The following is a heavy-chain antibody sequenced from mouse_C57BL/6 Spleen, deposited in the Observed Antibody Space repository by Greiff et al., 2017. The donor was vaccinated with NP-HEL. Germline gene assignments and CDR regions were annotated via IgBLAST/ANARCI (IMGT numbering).Heavy chain of an antibody. CDR2: IDPSDSET. CDR1: GYTFTSYW. J-gene: IGHJ4*01. D-gene: IGHD2-3*01. CDR3: ARGGYSYYYAMDY. V-gene: IGHV1-52*01. Sequence: VQLQQPGAELVRPGSSVKLSCKASGYTFTSYWMHWVKQRPIQGLEWIGNIDPSDSETHYNQKFKDKATLTVDKSSSTAYMQLSRLTSEDSAVYYCARGGYSYYYAMDYWGQGTSVTVSS.